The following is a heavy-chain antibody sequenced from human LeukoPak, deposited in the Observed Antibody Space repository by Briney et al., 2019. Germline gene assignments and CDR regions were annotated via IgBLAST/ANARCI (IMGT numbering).Heavy chain of an antibody. Sequence: SVKVSCKASGGTFSSYAISWVRQAPGQGLEWMGGIIPIFGTANYAQKFQGRVTMTEDTSTDTAYMELSSLRSEDTAVYYCATGASGFLEWLFRDWGQGTLVTVSS. V-gene: IGHV1-69*06. CDR3: ATGASGFLEWLFRD. CDR2: IIPIFGTA. J-gene: IGHJ4*02. CDR1: GGTFSSYA. D-gene: IGHD3-3*01.